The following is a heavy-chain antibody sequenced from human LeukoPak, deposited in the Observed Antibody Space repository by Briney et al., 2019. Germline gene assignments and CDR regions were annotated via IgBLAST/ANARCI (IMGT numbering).Heavy chain of an antibody. CDR1: GYSISSGYY. D-gene: IGHD1-26*01. V-gene: IGHV4-38-2*01. CDR3: ARLPPPRASAFDI. J-gene: IGHJ3*02. CDR2: IYHSGST. Sequence: PSETLSLTCAVSGYSISSGYYWGWIRQPPGKGLGWIGSIYHSGSTYYNPSLKSRVTISVDTSKNQFSLKLSSVTAADTAVYYCARLPPPRASAFDIWGQGTMVTVSS.